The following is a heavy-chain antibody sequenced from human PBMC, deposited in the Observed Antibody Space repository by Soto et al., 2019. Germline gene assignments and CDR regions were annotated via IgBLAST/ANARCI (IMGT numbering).Heavy chain of an antibody. CDR1: GFTFSSYS. D-gene: IGHD3-10*01. CDR3: ARDLGGVDYYGMDV. V-gene: IGHV3-21*01. Sequence: EVQLVESGGGLVKPGGSLRLSCAASGFTFSSYSMNWVRQAPGKGLEWVSSISSSSSYIYYADSVKGRFTISRDNAKNSVYLQMNSLRAEDTAVYYCARDLGGVDYYGMDVWGQGTMVTVSS. CDR2: ISSSSSYI. J-gene: IGHJ6*02.